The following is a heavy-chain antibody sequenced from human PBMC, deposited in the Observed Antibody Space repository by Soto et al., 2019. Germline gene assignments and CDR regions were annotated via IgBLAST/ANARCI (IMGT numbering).Heavy chain of an antibody. J-gene: IGHJ4*02. CDR3: VKPLVAGAFQY. CDR2: INSNGDNT. CDR1: AFTFSTYP. D-gene: IGHD6-19*01. V-gene: IGHV3-64D*06. Sequence: GGSLRLSCSASAFTFSTYPMHWVRQAPGKGLEYVSTINSNGDNTYYADSVRGRFTISRDNSKSTLFLQMSSLRVEDTAVYYCVKPLVAGAFQYWGQGTLVTVSS.